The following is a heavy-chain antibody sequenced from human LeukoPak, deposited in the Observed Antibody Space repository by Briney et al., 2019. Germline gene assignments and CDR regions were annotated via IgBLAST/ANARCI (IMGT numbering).Heavy chain of an antibody. D-gene: IGHD6-13*01. V-gene: IGHV1-2*02. CDR3: ARSEFSNTWPDY. CDR2: INPSSGGT. J-gene: IGHJ4*02. Sequence: ASVKVSCKASGYMFTGYYMHWVRQAPGQGLEWMGWINPSSGGTNYAQKFQGRVTMTRDTSITTAHMELSSLRSDDTAVYYCARSEFSNTWPDYWGQGTLVTVSS. CDR1: GYMFTGYY.